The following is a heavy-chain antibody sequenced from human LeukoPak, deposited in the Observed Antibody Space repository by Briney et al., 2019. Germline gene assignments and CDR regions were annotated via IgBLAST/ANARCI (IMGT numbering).Heavy chain of an antibody. J-gene: IGHJ4*02. CDR3: ARGIYWEAAGPYFDY. CDR2: INSDDSST. CDR1: GFTFSSYW. Sequence: GGSLRLSCAASGFTFSSYWMHWVRQAPGKGLVWVSRINSDDSSTIYADSVKGRFTISRDNAKNTLYLQMNSLRAEDTAVYYCARGIYWEAAGPYFDYWGQGTLVTVSS. D-gene: IGHD6-13*01. V-gene: IGHV3-74*01.